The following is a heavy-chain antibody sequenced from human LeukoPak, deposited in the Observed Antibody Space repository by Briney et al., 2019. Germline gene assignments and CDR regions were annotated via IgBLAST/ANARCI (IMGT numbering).Heavy chain of an antibody. CDR2: ISGSGNST. D-gene: IGHD1-26*01. V-gene: IGHV3-23*01. J-gene: IGHJ4*02. Sequence: PGGSLRLSCAASGYTFSSYAMSWVRQAPGKGLEWGSAISGSGNSTYYADSVKGRFTISRDNSKNTLYLQMNSLRAEDTAIYYCAKKISGSYSVPFDYWGQGTLVTVSS. CDR1: GYTFSSYA. CDR3: AKKISGSYSVPFDY.